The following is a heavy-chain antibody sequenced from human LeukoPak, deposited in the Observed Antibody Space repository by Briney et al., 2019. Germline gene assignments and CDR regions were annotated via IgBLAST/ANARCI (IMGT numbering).Heavy chain of an antibody. J-gene: IGHJ6*02. Sequence: GGSLRLSCAASGFTFSSYGMHWVRQAPGKGLEWVAVISYDGSNKYYADSVKGRFTISRDNSKNTLYLQMNSLRAEDTAVYYCAKEGQYCSSTSCYPGGYYGMDVWGQETTVTVSS. CDR1: GFTFSSYG. D-gene: IGHD2-2*01. CDR3: AKEGQYCSSTSCYPGGYYGMDV. V-gene: IGHV3-30*18. CDR2: ISYDGSNK.